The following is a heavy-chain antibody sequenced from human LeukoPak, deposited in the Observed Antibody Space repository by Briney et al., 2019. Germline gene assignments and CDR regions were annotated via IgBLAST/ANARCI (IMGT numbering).Heavy chain of an antibody. J-gene: IGHJ4*02. CDR2: ISGSGGST. D-gene: IGHD3-22*01. CDR3: AKDGHYYDSMLYYFDY. CDR1: GFTFSSYA. V-gene: IGHV3-23*01. Sequence: GGSLRLSCAASGFTFSSYAMSWVRQAPGKGLEWVSAISGSGGSTYYADSVKGRFTISRDNSKNTLYLQMNSLRAEDTAVYYCAKDGHYYDSMLYYFDYWGQGTLVTVSS.